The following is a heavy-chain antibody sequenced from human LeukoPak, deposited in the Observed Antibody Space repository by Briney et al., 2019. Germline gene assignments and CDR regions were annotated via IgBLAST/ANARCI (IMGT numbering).Heavy chain of an antibody. CDR1: PGSIRHSNW. CDR3: ARRGLYSCGGDSCYSVDY. D-gene: IGHD2-15*01. V-gene: IGHV4-4*02. Sequence: SETLSLTCAFSPGSIRHSNWWTWVRPPPPNGLDSLGVVCRSLSTNYNPSLRSRVSISVDKHAHQFSLRLTSVTAADTAVYFCARRGLYSCGGDSCYSVDYWGQGTLVTVSS. CDR2: VCRSLST. J-gene: IGHJ4*02.